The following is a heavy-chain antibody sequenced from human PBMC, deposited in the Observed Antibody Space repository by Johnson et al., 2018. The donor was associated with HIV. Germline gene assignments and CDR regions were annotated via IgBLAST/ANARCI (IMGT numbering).Heavy chain of an antibody. D-gene: IGHD6-6*01. CDR3: AKGESSSSEPDAFDI. Sequence: MQLVESGGGLVKPGGSLRLSCAASGFTFSSYGMHWVRQAPAKGLEWVAFISYDGSDKYYADSVKGRFTISRDNSKNTLYLQMNSLRAEDTDVYYCAKGESSSSEPDAFDIWGQGTMVTVSS. CDR2: ISYDGSDK. J-gene: IGHJ3*02. V-gene: IGHV3-30*18. CDR1: GFTFSSYG.